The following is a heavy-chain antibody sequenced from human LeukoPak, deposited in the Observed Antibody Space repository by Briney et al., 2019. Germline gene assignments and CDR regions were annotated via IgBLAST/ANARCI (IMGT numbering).Heavy chain of an antibody. CDR1: GGSISSGSYY. D-gene: IGHD3-10*01. CDR2: IYTSGST. CDR3: ARDLGGSGSYYSWYFDL. Sequence: SQTLSLTCTVSGGSISSGSYYWSWIRQPAGKGLEWIGRIYTSGSTNYNPSLKSRVTISVDTSKNQFSLKLSSVTAAGTAVYYCARDLGGSGSYYSWYFDLWGRGTLVTVSS. V-gene: IGHV4-61*02. J-gene: IGHJ2*01.